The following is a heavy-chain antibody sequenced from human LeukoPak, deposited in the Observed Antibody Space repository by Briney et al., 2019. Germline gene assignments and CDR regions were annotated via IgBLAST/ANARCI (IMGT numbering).Heavy chain of an antibody. V-gene: IGHV1-18*04. CDR2: ISAYNGNT. Sequence: ASVKVCKASGYTFTSYGISWVRQAPGQGLEWMGWISAYNGNTNYAQKLQGRVTMTTDTSTSTAYMELRSLRSDDTAVFYCARGGAYDIWGQGTMVTVSS. CDR3: ARGGAYDI. CDR1: GYTFTSYG. J-gene: IGHJ3*02.